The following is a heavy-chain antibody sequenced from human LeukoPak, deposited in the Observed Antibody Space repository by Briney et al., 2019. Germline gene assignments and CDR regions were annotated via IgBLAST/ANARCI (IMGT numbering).Heavy chain of an antibody. CDR1: GFTFSSYS. J-gene: IGHJ1*01. CDR2: ISSSSSHI. Sequence: GGSLRLSCAASGFTFSSYSMNWVRQAPGKGLEWVSSISSSSSHIYYADSVKGRFTISRDNAKNSLYLQMNSLRAEDTAVYYCARDLRGWGLNSDWGQGTLVTVSS. D-gene: IGHD6-19*01. V-gene: IGHV3-21*01. CDR3: ARDLRGWGLNSD.